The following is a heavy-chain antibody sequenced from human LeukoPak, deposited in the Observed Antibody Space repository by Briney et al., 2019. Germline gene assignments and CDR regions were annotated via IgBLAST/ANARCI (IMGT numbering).Heavy chain of an antibody. D-gene: IGHD1-26*01. V-gene: IGHV1-8*03. J-gene: IGHJ4*02. CDR3: ARALYSGSYYADY. Sequence: ASVKVSCKASGYTFASYDINWVRQATGQGLEWMGWMNPNSGNTGYAQKFQGRVTITRNTSISTAYMELSSLRSEDTAVYYCARALYSGSYYADYWGQGTLVTVSS. CDR2: MNPNSGNT. CDR1: GYTFASYD.